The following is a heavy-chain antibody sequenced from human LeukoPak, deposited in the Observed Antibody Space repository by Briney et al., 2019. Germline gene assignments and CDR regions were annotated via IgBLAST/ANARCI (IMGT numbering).Heavy chain of an antibody. CDR2: IKEDGSGK. V-gene: IGHV3-7*04. J-gene: IGHJ4*02. CDR1: GFTFSNYW. CDR3: VRYTRRYPFDY. D-gene: IGHD2-2*02. Sequence: PGGSLRLSCAASGFTFSNYWMSWVRQAPGKGLEWVANIKEDGSGKYYVDSVRGRFTISRDNAKNSLSLQMNSLRAEDTAVYYCVRYTRRYPFDYWGQGTLVTVSS.